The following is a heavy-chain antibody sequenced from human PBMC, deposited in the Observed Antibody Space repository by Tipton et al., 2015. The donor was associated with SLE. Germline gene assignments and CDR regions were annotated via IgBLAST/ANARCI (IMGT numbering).Heavy chain of an antibody. Sequence: TLSLTCTVSGGSISSYYWSWIRQPPGKGLEWIGYIYYSGGTNYNPSLKSRVTISVDTSKNQFSLKLSSVTAADTAVYYCARWGLGYCSSTSCYADYWGQGTLVTVSS. D-gene: IGHD2-2*01. CDR1: GGSISSYY. CDR2: IYYSGGT. J-gene: IGHJ4*02. V-gene: IGHV4-59*08. CDR3: ARWGLGYCSSTSCYADY.